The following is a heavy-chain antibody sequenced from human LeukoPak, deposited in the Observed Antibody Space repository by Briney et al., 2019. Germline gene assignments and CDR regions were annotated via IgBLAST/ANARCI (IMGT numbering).Heavy chain of an antibody. J-gene: IGHJ4*02. CDR3: AREGGPYRPLDY. CDR1: GGSLTNTNY. CDR2: VNLQGST. V-gene: IGHV4-4*02. Sequence: SGTRSLTCGVSGGSLTNTNYWTWVRQPPGKGLEWNGEVNLQGSTNYNPSLMGRVAISVDKSENHISLQLTSVTAADTAVYYWAREGGPYRPLDYSGQGTLVTVSS.